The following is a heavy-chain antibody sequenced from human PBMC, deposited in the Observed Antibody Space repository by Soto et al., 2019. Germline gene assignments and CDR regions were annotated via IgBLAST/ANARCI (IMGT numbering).Heavy chain of an antibody. CDR2: ISAYNGNT. CDR3: ARDDIVVVPAASPHLVYFDL. V-gene: IGHV1-18*01. CDR1: GYTFTSYG. J-gene: IGHJ2*01. D-gene: IGHD2-2*01. Sequence: QVQLVQSGAEVKKPGASVKVSCKASGYTFTSYGISWVRQAPGQGLEWMGWISAYNGNTNYAQKLQGRVTMTTDTSTSTADMELRSLSSDDTAVYYCARDDIVVVPAASPHLVYFDLWGRGTLVTGSS.